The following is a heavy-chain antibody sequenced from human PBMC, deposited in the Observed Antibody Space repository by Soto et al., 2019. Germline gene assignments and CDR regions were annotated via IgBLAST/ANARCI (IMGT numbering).Heavy chain of an antibody. CDR3: ARGIGYCATGVCYRVRFDC. CDR1: GGSFSGYY. V-gene: IGHV4-34*01. D-gene: IGHD2-8*01. Sequence: SETMSLICAVYGGSFSGYYWSWLRQPPGKGLECNGKINHSGSTNYHPSLKSRVTISVDTSKNQFSLKLSSATAADMAVYYCARGIGYCATGVCYRVRFDCCDQGTVFTVSS. J-gene: IGHJ4*02. CDR2: INHSGST.